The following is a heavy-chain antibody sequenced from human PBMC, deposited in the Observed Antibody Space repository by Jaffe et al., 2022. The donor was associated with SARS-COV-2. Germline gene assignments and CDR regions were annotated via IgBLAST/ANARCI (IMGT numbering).Heavy chain of an antibody. J-gene: IGHJ4*02. CDR1: GGSISSGGHY. Sequence: QVQLQESGPGLVKPSQTLSLTCTVSGGSISSGGHYWNWIRQFPRKGLELIGYIYYSGTTYYNPSLKSRVTILVDTSKNQFSLKLTSVTAADTAVYYCARGGRGLSPVVVRPGGFDSWGQGTLVTVSS. CDR2: IYYSGTT. V-gene: IGHV4-31*03. D-gene: IGHD2-21*01. CDR3: ARGGRGLSPVVVRPGGFDS.